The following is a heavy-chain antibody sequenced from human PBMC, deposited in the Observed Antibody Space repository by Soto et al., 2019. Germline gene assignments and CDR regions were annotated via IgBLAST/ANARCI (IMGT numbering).Heavy chain of an antibody. Sequence: GGSLRLSCAASGFTFISYSLSWLRKAPGKGLEWVSGISGSGQTTHYRDSVKGRFTISRDNFRNTLYLQVNSLRADDTAVYFCAKSRGDSWTTYFFDYWGQGALVTVSS. J-gene: IGHJ4*02. CDR1: GFTFISYS. V-gene: IGHV3-23*01. D-gene: IGHD4-4*01. CDR3: AKSRGDSWTTYFFDY. CDR2: ISGSGQTT.